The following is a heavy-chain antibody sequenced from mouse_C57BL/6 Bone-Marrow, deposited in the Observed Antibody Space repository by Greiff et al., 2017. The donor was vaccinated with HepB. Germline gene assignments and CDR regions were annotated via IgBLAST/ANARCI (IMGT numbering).Heavy chain of an antibody. CDR3: ARGPGRGLYYAMDY. J-gene: IGHJ4*01. Sequence: VQLQQSGAELARPGASVKLSCKASGYTFTSYGISWVKQSTGQGLEWIGEIYPRSGNTYYNEKFKGKATLTADKSSSTAYMELRSLTSEDSAVYFCARGPGRGLYYAMDYWGQGTSVTVSS. CDR1: GYTFTSYG. CDR2: IYPRSGNT. V-gene: IGHV1-81*01.